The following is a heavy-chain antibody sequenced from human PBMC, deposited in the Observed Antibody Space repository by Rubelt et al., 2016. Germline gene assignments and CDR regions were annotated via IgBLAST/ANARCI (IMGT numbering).Heavy chain of an antibody. V-gene: IGHV4-39*01. J-gene: IGHJ4*02. CDR2: IYYSGTT. CDR3: ARVAGGDSGLGY. D-gene: IGHD2-21*02. Sequence: QLQLQESGPGLVKPSETLSLTCTVSGGSISSSSYYWGWIRQPPGKGLEWIGSIYYSGTTYYNASLKSRVTISVDTSKNQFSLKLSSVTAADTAGYYCARVAGGDSGLGYWGQGTLVTVSS. CDR1: GGSISSSSYY.